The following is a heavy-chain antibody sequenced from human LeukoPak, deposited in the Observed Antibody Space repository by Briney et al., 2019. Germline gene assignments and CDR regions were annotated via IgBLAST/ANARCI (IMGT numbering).Heavy chain of an antibody. CDR2: ISSSSSSYI. V-gene: IGHV3-21*01. Sequence: GGSLRLSCAASGFTFSSYSMNWVRQAPGKGLEWVSSISSSSSSYIYYADSVKGRFTISRDNAKNSLYLQMNSLRAVDTAVYYCARVDIVATTDYWGQGTLVTVSS. CDR1: GFTFSSYS. D-gene: IGHD5-12*01. J-gene: IGHJ4*02. CDR3: ARVDIVATTDY.